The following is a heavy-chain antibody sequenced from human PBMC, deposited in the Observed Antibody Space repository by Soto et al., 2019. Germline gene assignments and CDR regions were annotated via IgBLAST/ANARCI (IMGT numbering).Heavy chain of an antibody. J-gene: IGHJ5*02. V-gene: IGHV4-59*01. D-gene: IGHD6-13*01. CDR3: AIADSSSWTYTNWFDP. Sequence: SQTLSLTCTVSGGSISSYYWSWIRQPPGKGLEWIGYIYYSGSTNYNPSLKSRVTISVDTSKNQFSLKLSSVTAADTAVYYCAIADSSSWTYTNWFDPWGQGTLVTVSS. CDR1: GGSISSYY. CDR2: IYYSGST.